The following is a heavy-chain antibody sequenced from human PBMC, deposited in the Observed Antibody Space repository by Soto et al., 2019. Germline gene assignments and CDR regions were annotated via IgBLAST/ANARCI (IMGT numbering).Heavy chain of an antibody. J-gene: IGHJ4*02. CDR2: INHTGDT. CDR1: GGSFSGYY. CDR3: AREVGYYSAARRNWYFDY. Sequence: PSETLSLTCAVSGGSFSGYYWSWVRQTPGKGLEWIGDINHTGDTNYNPSLKSRVMISVDTAKTQFSLNVTSVTAADTAVYYCAREVGYYSAARRNWYFDYGGPGPLVTVPS. V-gene: IGHV4-34*01. D-gene: IGHD6-13*01.